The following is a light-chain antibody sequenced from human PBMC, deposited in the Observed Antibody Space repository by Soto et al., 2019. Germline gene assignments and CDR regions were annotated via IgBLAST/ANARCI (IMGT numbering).Light chain of an antibody. Sequence: QSALTQPASVSGSPGQSITISCTGTSSDVGGYNYVSWYQQHPGKAPKLMIYDVSNRPSGVSTRFSGANSGNTASLTISGLQAEDEADYYCSSYTSSSPYVFGTGTKLTVL. CDR2: DVS. J-gene: IGLJ1*01. CDR3: SSYTSSSPYV. CDR1: SSDVGGYNY. V-gene: IGLV2-14*01.